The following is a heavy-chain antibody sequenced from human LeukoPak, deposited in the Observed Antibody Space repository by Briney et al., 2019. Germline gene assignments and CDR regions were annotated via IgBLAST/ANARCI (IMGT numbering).Heavy chain of an antibody. CDR1: GFPFKSYD. D-gene: IGHD2-15*01. V-gene: IGHV3-13*05. CDR3: AREGVPRLGVVYDI. CDR2: IGTGGDP. Sequence: GGSLGLPLASSGFPFKSYDMHWVRQATGKGLEWVSGIGTGGDPYYPDSVKGRFTISRENAENSLYLQMNSLRAGDTAVYYCAREGVPRLGVVYDIWGQGTMVTVSS. J-gene: IGHJ3*02.